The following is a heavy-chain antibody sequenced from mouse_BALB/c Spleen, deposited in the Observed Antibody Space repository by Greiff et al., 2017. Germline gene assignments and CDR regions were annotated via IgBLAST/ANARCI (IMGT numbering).Heavy chain of an antibody. CDR3: ARAGGIYYGNYAFAY. V-gene: IGHV3-6*02. D-gene: IGHD2-1*01. J-gene: IGHJ3*01. CDR1: GYSITSGYY. Sequence: DVQLQESGPGLVKPSQSLSLTCSVTGYSITSGYYWNWIRQFPGNKLEWMGYISYDGSNNYNPSLKNRISITRDTSKNQFFLKLNSVTTEDTATYYCARAGGIYYGNYAFAYWGQGTLVTVSA. CDR2: ISYDGSN.